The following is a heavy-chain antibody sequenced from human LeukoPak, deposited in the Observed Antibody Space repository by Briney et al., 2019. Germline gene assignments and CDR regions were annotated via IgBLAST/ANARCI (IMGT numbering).Heavy chain of an antibody. CDR2: ISNDERNK. Sequence: GGSLRLSCAASGFTFTNFAMHWVRQAPGKGLEWVAVISNDERNKYYADSVKGRFTISRDNSKNSLYLQMNSLRTEDTALYYCAKDMVGWGDCSGGSCYPNWFDPWGQGTLVTVSS. CDR3: AKDMVGWGDCSGGSCYPNWFDP. CDR1: GFTFTNFA. V-gene: IGHV3-30*04. J-gene: IGHJ5*02. D-gene: IGHD2-15*01.